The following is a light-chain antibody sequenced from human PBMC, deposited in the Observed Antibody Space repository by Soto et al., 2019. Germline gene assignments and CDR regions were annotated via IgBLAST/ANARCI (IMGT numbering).Light chain of an antibody. Sequence: QSALTQPASVSGSPGQSITISCTGTSSDVGAFHFVTWYQQHPGKAPKLIICNVSERPSGVSTRFSGSKSGNTASLTIAGLQAEDEADYYCQSYDSSLSGYVFGTGTKVTVL. V-gene: IGLV2-14*01. CDR1: SSDVGAFHF. CDR2: NVS. J-gene: IGLJ1*01. CDR3: QSYDSSLSGYV.